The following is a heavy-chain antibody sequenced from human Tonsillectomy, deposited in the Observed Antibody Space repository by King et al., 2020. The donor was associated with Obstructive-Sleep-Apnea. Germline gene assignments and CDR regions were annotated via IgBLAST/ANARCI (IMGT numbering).Heavy chain of an antibody. CDR3: ARLVAEEAAGTSWFDY. D-gene: IGHD6-13*01. CDR1: GGSFSGYY. V-gene: IGHV4-34*01. CDR2: INHSGST. J-gene: IGHJ4*02. Sequence: VQLQQWGAGLLKPSETLSLTCAVYGGSFSGYYWSWIRQPPGKGLEWIGEINHSGSTNYNPSLKSRVTISVDTSKNQFSLKLSSVTAADTAVYYCARLVAEEAAGTSWFDYWGQGTLVTVSS.